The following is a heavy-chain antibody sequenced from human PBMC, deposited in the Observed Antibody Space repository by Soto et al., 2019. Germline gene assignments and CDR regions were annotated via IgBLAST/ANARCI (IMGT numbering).Heavy chain of an antibody. CDR2: INHSGSS. Sequence: SLTCAVYGASFSGYYWSWIRQPPGKGLGLIGEINHSGSSNYNPPLKSRVTISVDTSKNQFYLKLSSVTAADTAVYYCARCDVLRYFDWARGPYYYYGMDVWGQGTMVTASS. D-gene: IGHD3-9*01. CDR3: ARCDVLRYFDWARGPYYYYGMDV. J-gene: IGHJ6*02. V-gene: IGHV4-34*01. CDR1: GASFSGYY.